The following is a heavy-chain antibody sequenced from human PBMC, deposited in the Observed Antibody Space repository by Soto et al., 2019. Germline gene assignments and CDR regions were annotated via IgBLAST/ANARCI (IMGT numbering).Heavy chain of an antibody. J-gene: IGHJ4*02. CDR1: GFTFSDYY. D-gene: IGHD3-22*01. CDR3: ARDLGYYDSSGYFDY. V-gene: IGHV3-11*01. Sequence: GSLRLSCAASGFTFSDYYMSWIRQAPGKGLEWVSYISSSDTIISYADSVKGRFTISRDNAKNSLYLQMNSLRAEDTAVYYCARDLGYYDSSGYFDYWGQGXLVTVYS. CDR2: ISSSDTII.